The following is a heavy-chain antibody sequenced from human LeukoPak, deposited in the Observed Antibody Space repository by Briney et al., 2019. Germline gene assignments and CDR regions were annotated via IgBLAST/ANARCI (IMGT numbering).Heavy chain of an antibody. CDR2: ISSSSSTI. J-gene: IGHJ6*03. V-gene: IGHV3-48*04. CDR1: GFTFSSYS. Sequence: PGGSLRLSCAASGFTFSSYSMNWVRQAPGKGLEWVSYISSSSSTIYYADSVKGRFTISRDNAKNSLYLQMNSLRAEDTAVYYCASHPDCSSTSCYNNYYYYMDVWGKGTTVTVSS. D-gene: IGHD2-2*02. CDR3: ASHPDCSSTSCYNNYYYYMDV.